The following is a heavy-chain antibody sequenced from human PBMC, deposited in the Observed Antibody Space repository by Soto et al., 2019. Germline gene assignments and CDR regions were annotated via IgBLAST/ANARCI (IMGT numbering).Heavy chain of an antibody. CDR1: GFNFRTHG. CDR3: ATAPGRGSWAAFVF. Sequence: QVQLVESGGGVVQPGRSLRLSCAASGFNFRTHGMHWVRQTPGRGLEWVAIIWYDGTIKYYGDSVKGRFTVSRDNSKNTLYLQMDTLRAEDTARYYCATAPGRGSWAAFVFWGQGTMVTVSS. CDR2: IWYDGTIK. V-gene: IGHV3-33*01. D-gene: IGHD6-6*01. J-gene: IGHJ3*01.